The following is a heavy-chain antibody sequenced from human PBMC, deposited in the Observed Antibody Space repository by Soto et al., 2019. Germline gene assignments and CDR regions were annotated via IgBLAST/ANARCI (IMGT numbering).Heavy chain of an antibody. Sequence: TLSLTCTVSGGSISSAAYYWSWIRQHPGKGLEWIGYISHSGSTYYTPSLKSRVIISADTSKNQFSLNLTSVTAADTAVYYCAREYTYGSNFFDCWGQGALVTVSS. D-gene: IGHD5-18*01. CDR2: ISHSGST. CDR1: GGSISSAAYY. CDR3: AREYTYGSNFFDC. V-gene: IGHV4-31*03. J-gene: IGHJ4*02.